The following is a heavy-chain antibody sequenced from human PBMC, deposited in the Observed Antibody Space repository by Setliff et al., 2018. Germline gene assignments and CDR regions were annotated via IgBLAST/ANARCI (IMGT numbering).Heavy chain of an antibody. CDR3: ARAMYSAGYYGGGYSYYYMDV. J-gene: IGHJ6*03. V-gene: IGHV4-59*08. CDR2: IYYSGST. CDR1: GDSINNNY. D-gene: IGHD3-22*01. Sequence: SETLSLTCTVSGDSINNNYWSWIRQPPGKGLEWIGHIYYSGSTNYNPSLKSRVTISLDSSKTQFSLKLSSVTAADTAVYYCARAMYSAGYYGGGYSYYYMDVRGKGTTVTVSS.